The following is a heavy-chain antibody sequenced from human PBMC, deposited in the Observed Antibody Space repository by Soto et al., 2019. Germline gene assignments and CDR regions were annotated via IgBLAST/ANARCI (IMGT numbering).Heavy chain of an antibody. Sequence: GGSLRLSCAASGFTFSSYWMHWVRQAPGKGLEWVAVIWYDGSNKYYADSVKGRFTISRDNSKNTLYLQMNSLRAEDTAVYYCASDVLRYFDFSGMDVWGQGTTVTVSS. CDR1: GFTFSSYW. CDR3: ASDVLRYFDFSGMDV. J-gene: IGHJ6*02. V-gene: IGHV3-33*08. CDR2: IWYDGSNK. D-gene: IGHD3-9*01.